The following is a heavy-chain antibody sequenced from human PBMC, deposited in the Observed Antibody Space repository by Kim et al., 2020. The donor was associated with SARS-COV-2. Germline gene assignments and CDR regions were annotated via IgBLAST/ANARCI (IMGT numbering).Heavy chain of an antibody. V-gene: IGHV1-3*01. CDR3: ASVTYYYDRVGRRNNNWFDP. D-gene: IGHD3-22*01. CDR2: INAGNGNT. J-gene: IGHJ5*02. Sequence: ASVKVSCKASGYTFTSYAMHWVRQAPGQRLEWMGWINAGNGNTKYSQKFQGRVTITRDTSASTAYMELSSLRSEDTAVYYCASVTYYYDRVGRRNNNWFDPWGQGTLVTVSS. CDR1: GYTFTSYA.